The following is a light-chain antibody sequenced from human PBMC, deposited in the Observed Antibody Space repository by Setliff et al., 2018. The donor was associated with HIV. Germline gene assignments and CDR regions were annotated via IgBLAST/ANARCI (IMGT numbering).Light chain of an antibody. CDR2: AAS. CDR1: QDIRRD. CDR3: LQDYNYPLT. Sequence: IQMTQSPSSLSASVGDRVTITCRASQDIRRDLGWYQQKPGKAPELLIYAASNLQSGVPSRFSGSGSAIDFTLTISSLQPEDFATYYCLQDYNYPLTFGGGTKVDIK. J-gene: IGKJ4*01. V-gene: IGKV1-6*01.